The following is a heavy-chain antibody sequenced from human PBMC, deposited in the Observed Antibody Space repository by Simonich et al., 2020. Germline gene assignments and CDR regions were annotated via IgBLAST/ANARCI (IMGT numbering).Heavy chain of an antibody. CDR1: GFNFSSYW. J-gene: IGHJ2*01. CDR3: AREAGDLWYFDL. V-gene: IGHV3-74*01. CDR2: IKSDGSST. D-gene: IGHD7-27*01. Sequence: EVQLVESGGGLVQPGGSLRLSCAASGFNFSSYWMHWVRQAPGKGPVCVQRIKSDGSSTSYADSVKGRFTISRDNAKNTLYLQMNSLRAEDTAVYYCAREAGDLWYFDLWGRGTLVTVSS.